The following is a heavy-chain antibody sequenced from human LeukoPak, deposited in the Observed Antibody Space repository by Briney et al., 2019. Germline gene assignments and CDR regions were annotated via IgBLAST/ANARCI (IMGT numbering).Heavy chain of an antibody. D-gene: IGHD3-22*01. CDR3: ARLKFYDSTGYSPGHYMDV. Sequence: SETLSLTCTVSGGPIYSYYWSWIRQTAGKGLERIGRLYPGVSTNYNPSLKSRVTMSVDTSKKQFALKLSAVTAADTAVYYCARLKFYDSTGYSPGHYMDVWGKGTTVTVSS. V-gene: IGHV4-4*07. CDR1: GGPIYSYY. J-gene: IGHJ6*03. CDR2: LYPGVST.